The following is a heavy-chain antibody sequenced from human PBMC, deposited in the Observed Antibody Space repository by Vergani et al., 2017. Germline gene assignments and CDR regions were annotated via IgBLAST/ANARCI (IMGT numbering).Heavy chain of an antibody. J-gene: IGHJ3*02. Sequence: QVQLVQSGAEVKKPGASVKVSCKASGYTFTGYYMHWVRQAPGQGLEWMGWINPNSGGTNYAQKFQGRVTMTRDTSISTAYMELSRLRSDDTAVYYCARGLSTSCYGGWAFDIWGQGTMVTVSS. CDR3: ARGLSTSCYGGWAFDI. V-gene: IGHV1-2*02. D-gene: IGHD2-2*01. CDR2: INPNSGGT. CDR1: GYTFTGYY.